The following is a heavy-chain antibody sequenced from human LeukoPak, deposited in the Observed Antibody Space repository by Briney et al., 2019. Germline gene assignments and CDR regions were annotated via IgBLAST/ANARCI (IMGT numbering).Heavy chain of an antibody. D-gene: IGHD4-23*01. CDR1: GGSISSSSYY. CDR2: IYYSGST. V-gene: IGHV4-39*07. CDR3: ARVGDYGNNFNFDY. J-gene: IGHJ4*02. Sequence: PSETLSLTCTVSGGSISSSSYYWGWIRQPPGKGLEWIGSIYYSGSTYYNPSLKSRVTISVDTSKNQFSLKLSSVTAADTAVYYCARVGDYGNNFNFDYWGQGTLVTVSS.